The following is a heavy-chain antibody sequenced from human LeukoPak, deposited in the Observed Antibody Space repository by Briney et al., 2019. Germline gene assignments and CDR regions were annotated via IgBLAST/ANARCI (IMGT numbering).Heavy chain of an antibody. CDR2: INRDGSTT. D-gene: IGHD5-12*01. CDR3: ARVAGYDSIRDAFDI. V-gene: IGHV3-74*03. Sequence: GGSLRLSCAASGFTFSNYWVHWVRQAPGKGLVWVSRINRDGSTTKYADSVKGRFTISRDNAKNSLYLQMNSLRAEDTAVYYCARVAGYDSIRDAFDIWGQGTMVTVSS. CDR1: GFTFSNYW. J-gene: IGHJ3*02.